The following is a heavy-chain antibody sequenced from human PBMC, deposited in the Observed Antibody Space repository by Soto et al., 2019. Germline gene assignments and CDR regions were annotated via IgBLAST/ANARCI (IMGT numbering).Heavy chain of an antibody. D-gene: IGHD5-18*01. CDR2: IVPSVDTT. J-gene: IGHJ6*02. Sequence: QVQLVQSGTEVKKPGASVKVSCKASGGTFSRSGFHWVRQAPGQGLEWMGMIVPSVDTTNYAQKFQARVTISADQFTSTVYMELRSLRYEDTAVYYCARCPQPPDTADPYAVDVWGQGTRVIFSS. CDR3: ARCPQPPDTADPYAVDV. CDR1: GGTFSRSG. V-gene: IGHV1-69*18.